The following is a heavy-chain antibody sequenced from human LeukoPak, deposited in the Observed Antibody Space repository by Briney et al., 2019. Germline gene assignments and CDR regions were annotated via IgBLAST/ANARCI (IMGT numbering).Heavy chain of an antibody. CDR2: IYYSGST. J-gene: IGHJ5*02. CDR1: GGSISSSSYY. CDR3: ASSDITMVRGIGWFDP. D-gene: IGHD3-10*01. Sequence: SETLSLTCTVSGGSISSSSYYWGWIRQPPGEGLEWIGSIYYSGSTYYNPSLKSRVTISVDTSKNQFSLKLSSVTAADTAVYYCASSDITMVRGIGWFDPWGQGTLVTVSS. V-gene: IGHV4-39*07.